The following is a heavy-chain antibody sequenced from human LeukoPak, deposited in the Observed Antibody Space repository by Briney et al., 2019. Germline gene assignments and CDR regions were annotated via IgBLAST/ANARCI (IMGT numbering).Heavy chain of an antibody. Sequence: PGGSLRLSCAASGFTFSSYSMNWVRQAPGKGLEWVSSISSSSSYIYYADSVKGRFTISRDNAKNSLYLQMNSLRAEDTAVYYCARAQVTINYYYGMDVWGQGTTVTVSS. V-gene: IGHV3-21*01. D-gene: IGHD4-11*01. CDR2: ISSSSSYI. CDR1: GFTFSSYS. J-gene: IGHJ6*02. CDR3: ARAQVTINYYYGMDV.